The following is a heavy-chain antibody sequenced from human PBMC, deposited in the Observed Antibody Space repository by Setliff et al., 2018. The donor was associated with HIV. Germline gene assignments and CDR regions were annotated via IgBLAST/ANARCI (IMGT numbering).Heavy chain of an antibody. CDR2: ILYSGTT. CDR3: ARGRTGHDY. Sequence: SETLSLTCSVSSDSLSGHFWSWIRQPPGKGLEWIGSILYSGTTDYNPSLRSRLSISIDTSKAQFSLNLSSVTAADTAVYYCARGRTGHDYWGQGMLVTISS. CDR1: SDSLSGHF. J-gene: IGHJ4*02. V-gene: IGHV4-59*11.